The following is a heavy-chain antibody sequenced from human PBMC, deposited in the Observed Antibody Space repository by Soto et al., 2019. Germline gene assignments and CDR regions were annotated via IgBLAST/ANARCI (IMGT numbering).Heavy chain of an antibody. Sequence: QVTLKESGPVLVKPTETLTLTCTVSGFSLSNARMGVSWIRQPPGKALEWLAHIFSNDEKSYSTSLKSRLTISNDTSQSQVVLTMTNMDPVDTATYYCARTRGDNSSYYWWEADYWVQGTLVTVSS. CDR1: GFSLSNARMG. D-gene: IGHD3-22*01. J-gene: IGHJ4*02. CDR2: IFSNDEK. V-gene: IGHV2-26*01. CDR3: ARTRGDNSSYYWWEADY.